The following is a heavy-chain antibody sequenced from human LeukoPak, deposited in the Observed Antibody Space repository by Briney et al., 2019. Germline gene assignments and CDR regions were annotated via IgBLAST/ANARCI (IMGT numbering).Heavy chain of an antibody. V-gene: IGHV3-21*04. D-gene: IGHD6-19*01. J-gene: IGHJ4*02. Sequence: GGSLRLSCAASGFTFSSYSMNWVRQAPGKGLEWVSSISSSSSYIYYADSVKGRFTISRDNAKNSLYLQMNSLRAEDTAVYYCAKVRQWRGAGLYCFDYWGQGALVTVSS. CDR3: AKVRQWRGAGLYCFDY. CDR1: GFTFSSYS. CDR2: ISSSSSYI.